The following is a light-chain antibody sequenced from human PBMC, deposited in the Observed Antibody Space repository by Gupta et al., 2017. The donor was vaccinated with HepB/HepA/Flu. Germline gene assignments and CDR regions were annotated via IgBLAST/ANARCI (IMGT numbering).Light chain of an antibody. CDR2: AAS. CDR1: QRLSSDF. CDR3: QYDFKSQFI. J-gene: IGKJ3*01. Sequence: EIVLTQSPGTLSLSPGDRATLSCRTSQRLSSDFLAWYQQIPGQAPRLLMCAASRRATSLPDRIIGSGSAADFSLIISMRHPEDFVVYYSQYDFKSQFIFGDGTNVDIK. V-gene: IGKV3-20*01.